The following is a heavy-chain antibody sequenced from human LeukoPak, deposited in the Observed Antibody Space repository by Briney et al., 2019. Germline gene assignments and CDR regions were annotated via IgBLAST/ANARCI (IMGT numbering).Heavy chain of an antibody. CDR3: AREFDYYDSSPLDY. D-gene: IGHD3-22*01. CDR2: IKQDGSEK. J-gene: IGHJ4*02. CDR1: GFTFSSYW. Sequence: PGGSLRLSCAASGFTFSSYWMSWVRQAPGKGLEWVANIKQDGSEKYYVDSVKGRFTISRDSAKNSLYLQMNSLRAEDTAVYYCAREFDYYDSSPLDYWGQGTLVTVSS. V-gene: IGHV3-7*01.